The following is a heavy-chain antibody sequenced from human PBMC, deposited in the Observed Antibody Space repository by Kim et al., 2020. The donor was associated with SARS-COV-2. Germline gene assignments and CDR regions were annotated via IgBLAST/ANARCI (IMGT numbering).Heavy chain of an antibody. CDR2: IYYSGST. Sequence: SETLSLTCTVSGGSISSYYWSWIRQPPGKGLEWIGYIYYSGSTNYNPSLKSRVTISVDTSKNQFSLKLSSVTAADTAVYYCARGGGWSRYFDYWGQGTLVTVSS. CDR1: GGSISSYY. J-gene: IGHJ4*02. V-gene: IGHV4-59*13. D-gene: IGHD6-19*01. CDR3: ARGGGWSRYFDY.